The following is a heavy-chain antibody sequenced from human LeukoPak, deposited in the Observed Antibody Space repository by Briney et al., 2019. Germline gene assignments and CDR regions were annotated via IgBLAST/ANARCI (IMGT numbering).Heavy chain of an antibody. CDR2: IRSSSSYI. Sequence: GGSPRLSCAASGFTFSSYSMNWVRQAPGKGVEWVSSIRSSSSYIYYADSVKGRFTISRDNAKNSLYLQMNSLRAEDTAVYYCARVRYSSGLYYYGMDVWGQGTTVTVSS. CDR1: GFTFSSYS. CDR3: ARVRYSSGLYYYGMDV. D-gene: IGHD6-19*01. J-gene: IGHJ6*02. V-gene: IGHV3-21*01.